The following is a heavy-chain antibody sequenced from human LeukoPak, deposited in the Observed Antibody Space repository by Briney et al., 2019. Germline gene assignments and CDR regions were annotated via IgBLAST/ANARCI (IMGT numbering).Heavy chain of an antibody. D-gene: IGHD6-13*01. Sequence: SETLSLTCTVSGGSISSYYWSWIRQPPGKGLEWIGYIYYSGSTYYNPSLKSRVTISVDTSKNQFSLKLSSVTAADTAVYYCARYTESYSSSWSPTFDYWGQGTLVTVSS. CDR1: GGSISSYY. CDR3: ARYTESYSSSWSPTFDY. CDR2: IYYSGST. J-gene: IGHJ4*02. V-gene: IGHV4-30-4*01.